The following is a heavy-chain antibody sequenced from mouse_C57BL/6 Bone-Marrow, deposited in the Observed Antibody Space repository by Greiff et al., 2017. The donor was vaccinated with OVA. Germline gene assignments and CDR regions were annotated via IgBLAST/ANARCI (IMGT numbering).Heavy chain of an antibody. J-gene: IGHJ1*03. CDR1: GYTFTDYY. D-gene: IGHD1-1*01. CDR2: INPYNGGT. CDR3: ARYDYGSSYDWYFDV. Sequence: VQLQQSGPVLVKPGASVKMSCKASGYTFTDYYMNWVKQSHGKSLEWIGVINPYNGGTSYNQKFKGKATLTVDKSSSTAYMELNSLTSEDSAVYYCARYDYGSSYDWYFDVWGTGTTVTVSS. V-gene: IGHV1-19*01.